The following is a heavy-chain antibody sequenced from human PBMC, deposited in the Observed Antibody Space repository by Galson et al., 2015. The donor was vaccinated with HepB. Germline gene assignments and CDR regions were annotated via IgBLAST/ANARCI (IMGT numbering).Heavy chain of an antibody. CDR3: ATFGKVNWDHVFYH. D-gene: IGHD7-27*01. CDR1: GVSFREYG. CDR2: IIPMFGSP. V-gene: IGHV1-69*13. J-gene: IGHJ4*02. Sequence: SVKVSCKASGVSFREYGISWVRQAPGRGLEWMGGIIPMFGSPNTAQKFLGRVAISADESTTTGYMELRDLRSDDTAIYFCATFGKVNWDHVFYHWGQGTLVIVSS.